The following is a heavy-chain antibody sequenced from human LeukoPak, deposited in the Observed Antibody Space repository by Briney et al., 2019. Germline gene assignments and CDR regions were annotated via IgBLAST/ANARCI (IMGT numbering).Heavy chain of an antibody. CDR1: GGSISSGSYY. V-gene: IGHV4-61*02. CDR3: AREGPLYGLNYYGMDV. D-gene: IGHD4-17*01. Sequence: PSETLSLTCTVSGGSISSGSYYWSWIRQPAGKGLEWIGRIYTSGSTNYNPSLKRRVTISVDTSKNQFSLKLSSVTAADTAVYYCAREGPLYGLNYYGMDVWGQGTTVTVSS. J-gene: IGHJ6*02. CDR2: IYTSGST.